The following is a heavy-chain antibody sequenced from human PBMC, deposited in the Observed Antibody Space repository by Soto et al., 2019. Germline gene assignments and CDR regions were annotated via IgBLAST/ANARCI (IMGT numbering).Heavy chain of an antibody. J-gene: IGHJ4*02. D-gene: IGHD5-12*01. Sequence: ASVKVSCKASGGTFSSYAISWVRQAPGQGLEWMGGIIPIFGTANYAQKCQGRVTITADESTSTAYMELSSLRSEDTAVYYFARGYSGYASFDPENWGQGTLVTVSS. V-gene: IGHV1-69*13. CDR1: GGTFSSYA. CDR2: IIPIFGTA. CDR3: ARGYSGYASFDPEN.